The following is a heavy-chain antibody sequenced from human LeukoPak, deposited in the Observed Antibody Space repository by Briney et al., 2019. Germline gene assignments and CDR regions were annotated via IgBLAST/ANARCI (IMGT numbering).Heavy chain of an antibody. CDR2: INTDGSST. V-gene: IGHV3-74*01. J-gene: IGHJ4*02. CDR1: GFTFSSYA. CDR3: ARDHCSSTSCYLSVYYFDY. Sequence: GGSLRLSCAASGFTFSSYAMHWVRQAPGKGLVLVSRINTDGSSTNYADSVRVRFTISRDNAKNTLYLQMKSLRAEDTAVYYCARDHCSSTSCYLSVYYFDYWGQGTLVTVSS. D-gene: IGHD2-2*01.